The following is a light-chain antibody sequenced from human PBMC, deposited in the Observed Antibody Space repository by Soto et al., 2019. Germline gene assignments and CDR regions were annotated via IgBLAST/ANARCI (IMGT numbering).Light chain of an antibody. J-gene: IGKJ1*01. CDR1: QSISSW. Sequence: DIHLTQSPSTLSASVGDRVTITCRASQSISSWLAWYQQKPGKAPKLLIYKASALESGVPSRFSGSGYGTEFTLTISSLQPDDCATYYCQHWVDYMWTFGQGTKVEIK. CDR2: KAS. CDR3: QHWVDYMWT. V-gene: IGKV1-5*03.